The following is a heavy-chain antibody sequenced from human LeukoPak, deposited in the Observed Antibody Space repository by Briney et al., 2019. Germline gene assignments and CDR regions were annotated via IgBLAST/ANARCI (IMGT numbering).Heavy chain of an antibody. D-gene: IGHD3-3*01. Sequence: PGGSLRLSCAASGFTFSTYWMSWVRQAPGKGLEWVANIKQDGSEKNYVDSVKGRFTISRDNAKNSLYLQMNSLRAGDTAVYYCARDTAFSDYWGQGTLVTVSS. CDR1: GFTFSTYW. CDR2: IKQDGSEK. J-gene: IGHJ4*02. V-gene: IGHV3-7*01. CDR3: ARDTAFSDY.